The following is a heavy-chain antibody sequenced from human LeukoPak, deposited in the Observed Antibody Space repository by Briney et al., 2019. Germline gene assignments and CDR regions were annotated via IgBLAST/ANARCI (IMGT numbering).Heavy chain of an antibody. CDR3: ARENYYDGSGSPSASAPVDH. J-gene: IGHJ4*02. Sequence: SVKVSCKASGGTFSSYAISWVRQAPGQGLEWMGGIIPIFGTANYAQKFQGRVTITADESTSTAYMELSSLRSEDTAVYYCARENYYDGSGSPSASAPVDHWGQGTLVTVSS. D-gene: IGHD3-22*01. CDR1: GGTFSSYA. CDR2: IIPIFGTA. V-gene: IGHV1-69*13.